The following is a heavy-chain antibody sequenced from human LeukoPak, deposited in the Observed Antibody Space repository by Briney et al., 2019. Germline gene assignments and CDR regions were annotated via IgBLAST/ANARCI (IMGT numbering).Heavy chain of an antibody. D-gene: IGHD6-13*01. CDR3: ARDAPQVPAAGVLAS. V-gene: IGHV3-53*01. J-gene: IGHJ5*02. Sequence: GGSLRLSCAASGFTVSDNYMSWARQAPGKGLEWVSAMYSGGDKYYADSVKGRFTFSRDISKNTLYLQMNGLRTEDTAMYYCARDAPQVPAAGVLASWGQGTLVTVSS. CDR1: GFTVSDNY. CDR2: MYSGGDK.